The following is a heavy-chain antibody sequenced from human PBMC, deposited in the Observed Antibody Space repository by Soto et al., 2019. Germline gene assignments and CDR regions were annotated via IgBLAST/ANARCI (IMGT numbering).Heavy chain of an antibody. Sequence: SVKVDCQALGNTYTYRYLHWVRQAPVQALEWMGWITPFNGDVHYAQKFQERVTITRDTSINTAYMRMSSLRSEDTAMYYCASGGAVFGPRLPALSTHWG. CDR1: GNTYTYRY. D-gene: IGHD3-16*01. CDR2: ITPFNGDV. V-gene: IGHV1-45*02. J-gene: IGHJ1*01. CDR3: ASGGAVFGPRLPALSTH.